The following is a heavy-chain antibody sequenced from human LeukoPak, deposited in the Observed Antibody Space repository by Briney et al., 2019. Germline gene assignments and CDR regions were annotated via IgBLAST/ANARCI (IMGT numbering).Heavy chain of an antibody. J-gene: IGHJ4*02. Sequence: GESLKISGKGSGYSFTSYWIGWVRQMPGKGLEWLGIIYPGDSDTRYSPSFQGQVTISADKSISTAYLQWSSLKASDTAMYYCARLAYCGGDCYSNFDYWGQGILVTVSS. V-gene: IGHV5-51*01. CDR2: IYPGDSDT. CDR1: GYSFTSYW. CDR3: ARLAYCGGDCYSNFDY. D-gene: IGHD2-21*02.